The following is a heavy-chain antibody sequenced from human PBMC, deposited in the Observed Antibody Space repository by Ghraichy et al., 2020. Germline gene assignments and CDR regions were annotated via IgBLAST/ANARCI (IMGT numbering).Heavy chain of an antibody. Sequence: RGSLRLSCEDSGFTFSKFGMNWVRQAPGKGLEWLSYISSTSNTIYYADSVKGRFTISRDNAKSSLYLQMNSLRAEDTAVYYCARDTSSWYLDYWGQGTLATVSS. D-gene: IGHD6-13*01. CDR3: ARDTSSWYLDY. V-gene: IGHV3-48*01. CDR1: GFTFSKFG. J-gene: IGHJ4*02. CDR2: ISSTSNTI.